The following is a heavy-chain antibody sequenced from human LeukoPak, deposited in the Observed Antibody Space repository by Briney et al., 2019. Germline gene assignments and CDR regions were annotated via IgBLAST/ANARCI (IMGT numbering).Heavy chain of an antibody. J-gene: IGHJ5*02. V-gene: IGHV4-34*01. CDR3: ARGSSRWFREPTTRGGIDP. D-gene: IGHD3-10*01. CDR1: GGSFSNNY. Sequence: SESLSLTCGVYGGSFSNNYWRWIRQPPGKGLEWIGEINHGGSTNYNPSLKRRVTISVDTSKNQFSLRLSSVTAADTAVYYCARGSSRWFREPTTRGGIDPWGQGTLVTVSS. CDR2: INHGGST.